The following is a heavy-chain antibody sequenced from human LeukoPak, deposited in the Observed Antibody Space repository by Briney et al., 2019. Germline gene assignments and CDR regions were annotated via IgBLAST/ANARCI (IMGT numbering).Heavy chain of an antibody. Sequence: SGGSLRLSCAASGFTFSSYAMHWVRQAPGKGLGWVAVISYDGSNKYYADSVKGRFTISRDNSKNTLYLQMNSLRAEDTAVYYCARDPEGYCSSTSCWLGYFDYWGQGTLVTVSS. J-gene: IGHJ4*02. CDR2: ISYDGSNK. D-gene: IGHD2-2*01. CDR3: ARDPEGYCSSTSCWLGYFDY. V-gene: IGHV3-30-3*01. CDR1: GFTFSSYA.